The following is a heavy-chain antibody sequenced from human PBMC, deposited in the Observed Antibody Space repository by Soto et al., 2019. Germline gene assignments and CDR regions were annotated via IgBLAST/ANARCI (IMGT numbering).Heavy chain of an antibody. CDR1: GFTFSSYG. V-gene: IGHV3-30*18. CDR2: ISYDGSNK. D-gene: IGHD6-13*01. J-gene: IGHJ5*02. Sequence: GGSLRLSCAASGFTFSSYGMHWVRQAPGKGLEWVAVISYDGSNKYYADSVKGRFTISRDNSKNTLYLQMNSLRAEDTAVYYCAKVWGIDNWFDPWGQGTLVTVSS. CDR3: AKVWGIDNWFDP.